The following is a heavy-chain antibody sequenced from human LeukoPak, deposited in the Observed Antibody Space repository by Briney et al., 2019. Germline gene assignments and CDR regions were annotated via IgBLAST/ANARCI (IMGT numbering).Heavy chain of an antibody. CDR1: GFTFSSYA. CDR2: IKHDGSEK. J-gene: IGHJ4*02. CDR3: ATDRGWRTSGYYLYYFEY. V-gene: IGHV3-7*01. Sequence: GGSLRLSCAASGFTFSSYAMHWVRQAPGKGLEWVASIKHDGSEKYHVDSVRGRFTISRDNTMNSLYLQMSSLRAEDTAVYYCATDRGWRTSGYYLYYFEYWGQGTLVTYSS. D-gene: IGHD3-3*01.